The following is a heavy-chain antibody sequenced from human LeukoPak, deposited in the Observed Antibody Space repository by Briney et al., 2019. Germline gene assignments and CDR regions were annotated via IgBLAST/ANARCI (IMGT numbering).Heavy chain of an antibody. CDR2: IYPGDSDT. CDR1: GYSFSNYW. D-gene: IGHD6-19*01. Sequence: GESLKISCKGFGYSFSNYWIGWVRQMPGKGLEWMGIIYPGDSDTRYSPSFQGQVTMSVDKSISTAYLQWSSLRASDTAMYYCARRSSSAWFWFDPWGQGTLVTVSP. J-gene: IGHJ5*02. V-gene: IGHV5-51*01. CDR3: ARRSSSAWFWFDP.